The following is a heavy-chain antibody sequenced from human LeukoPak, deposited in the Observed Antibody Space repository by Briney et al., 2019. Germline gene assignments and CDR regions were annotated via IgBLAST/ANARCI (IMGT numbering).Heavy chain of an antibody. D-gene: IGHD3-3*01. Sequence: AGGSLRLSCAASGFTFSSYAMSWVRQAPGKGLEWVSAISGSGGSTYYADSVKGRFTISRDNSKNTLYLQMNSLRAEDTAVYYCAKTGRITIFGVVIMDLDYWGQGTLVTVSS. V-gene: IGHV3-23*01. CDR3: AKTGRITIFGVVIMDLDY. CDR1: GFTFSSYA. J-gene: IGHJ4*02. CDR2: ISGSGGST.